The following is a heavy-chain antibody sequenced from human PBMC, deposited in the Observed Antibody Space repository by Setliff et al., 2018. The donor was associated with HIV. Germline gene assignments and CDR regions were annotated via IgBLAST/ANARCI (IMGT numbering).Heavy chain of an antibody. D-gene: IGHD3-10*01. J-gene: IGHJ6*02. CDR1: GFTFSDYS. CDR3: AYYSSGSFYLGYYFYHGMDV. Sequence: GGSLRLSCAASGFTFSDYSMSWVRQAPGKGLEWVAVIWYDGSNKYYADSVKGRFTISRDNSKNTLYLQMNSLRAEDTAVYFCAYYSSGSFYLGYYFYHGMDVWGQGTTVTVSS. V-gene: IGHV3-33*08. CDR2: IWYDGSNK.